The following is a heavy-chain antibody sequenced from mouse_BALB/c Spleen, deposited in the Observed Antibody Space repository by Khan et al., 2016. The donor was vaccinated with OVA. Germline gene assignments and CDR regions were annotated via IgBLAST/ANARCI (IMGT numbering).Heavy chain of an antibody. CDR3: ARIEGSDFDY. J-gene: IGHJ2*02. CDR2: VHPHIGET. CDR1: GYSFTGYF. Sequence: VQPKLSGPELVKPGASVKISCKASGYSFTGYFMNWVMQSHGKSLEWLGRVHPHIGETFSNPNFNGKVTLTAAESSSTAHMELRSLESEVYAVYYCARIEGSDFDYWGQGTSLTVSS. D-gene: IGHD1-1*01. V-gene: IGHV1-20*02.